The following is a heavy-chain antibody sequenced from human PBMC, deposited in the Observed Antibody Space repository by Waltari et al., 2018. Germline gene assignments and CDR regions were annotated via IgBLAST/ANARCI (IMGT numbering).Heavy chain of an antibody. CDR3: ASDPSIGSNLYRYFDF. D-gene: IGHD2-8*01. V-gene: IGHV3-48*01. J-gene: IGHJ4*02. Sequence: EVQLVESGGGLVQPGGSLRLSCAASGLTFHSHAMPWVRQAPGKGLEWVSYISSSSGAIYYADSVKGRFTISRDNAKNSLYLQMNSLRADDTAVYYCASDPSIGSNLYRYFDFWGQGTLVTVSS. CDR1: GLTFHSHA. CDR2: ISSSSGAI.